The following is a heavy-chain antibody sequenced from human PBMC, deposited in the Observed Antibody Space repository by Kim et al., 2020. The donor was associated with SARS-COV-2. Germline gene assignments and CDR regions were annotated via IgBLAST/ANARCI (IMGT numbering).Heavy chain of an antibody. J-gene: IGHJ5*02. CDR3: ARAVAGPRSWFDP. V-gene: IGHV3-13*01. Sequence: YPASVKGRFTISRENAKNSLYLQMNSLRAGDTAVYYCARAVAGPRSWFDPWGQGTLVTVSS. D-gene: IGHD6-19*01.